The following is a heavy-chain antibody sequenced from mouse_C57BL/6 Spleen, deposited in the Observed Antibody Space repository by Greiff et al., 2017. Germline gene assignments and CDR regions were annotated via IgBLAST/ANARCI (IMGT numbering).Heavy chain of an antibody. Sequence: VQLQQSGAELVKPGASVKLSCTASGFNINDYYMHWVKQRTEQGLEWIGRIDPEDGETTYDPKFQGKATITADTSSNTAYLQLSSLKSENTAVNYWASHYSGSSCCAMDYGGQGTSVTVSS. CDR2: IDPEDGET. D-gene: IGHD1-1*01. V-gene: IGHV14-2*01. CDR1: GFNINDYY. CDR3: ASHYSGSSCCAMDY. J-gene: IGHJ4*01.